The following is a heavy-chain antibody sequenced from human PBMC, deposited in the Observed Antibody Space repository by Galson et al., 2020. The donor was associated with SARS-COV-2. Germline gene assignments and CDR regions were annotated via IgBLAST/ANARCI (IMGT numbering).Heavy chain of an antibody. Sequence: SVKVSCQASGGTFSSYAISWVRQAPGQGLEWMGGIIPIFGPANYAQKFQGRVTITADESTSTAYMELSSLRSEDTAVYYCARGSGPLGRSSTRSFSGHYYYGMDVWGQGTTVTVSS. CDR3: ARGSGPLGRSSTRSFSGHYYYGMDV. CDR2: IIPIFGPA. J-gene: IGHJ6*02. V-gene: IGHV1-69*13. D-gene: IGHD2-2*01. CDR1: GGTFSSYA.